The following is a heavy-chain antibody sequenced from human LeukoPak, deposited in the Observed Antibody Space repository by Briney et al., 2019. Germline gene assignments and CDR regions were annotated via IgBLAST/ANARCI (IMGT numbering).Heavy chain of an antibody. J-gene: IGHJ5*02. V-gene: IGHV4-38-2*02. CDR2: IYPSGST. D-gene: IGHD4-23*01. Sequence: PSETLSLTCTVSGYSISSGYFWGWIRQSPVKGLEWIGSIYPSGSTYYNPSLKSRVTISVDTSKNQFSLKLSSVTAADTAVYYCARDRVDYGGNSGGFDPWGQGTLVTVSS. CDR1: GYSISSGYF. CDR3: ARDRVDYGGNSGGFDP.